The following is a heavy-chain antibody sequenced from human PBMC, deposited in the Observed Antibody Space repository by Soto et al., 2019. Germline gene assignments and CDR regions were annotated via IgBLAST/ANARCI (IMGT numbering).Heavy chain of an antibody. CDR3: AKDRRGTATVSAWFAH. Sequence: PGGSLRLSCAASGFTFSSYGMSWVRQAAWKGLEWVSAISGSGGITYYADSVKGRFTISRDNSKNTLYLQMKSLRAEDTAVYYCAKDRRGTATVSAWFAHWGQGT. CDR2: ISGSGGIT. V-gene: IGHV3-23*01. D-gene: IGHD5-18*01. J-gene: IGHJ5*02. CDR1: GFTFSSYG.